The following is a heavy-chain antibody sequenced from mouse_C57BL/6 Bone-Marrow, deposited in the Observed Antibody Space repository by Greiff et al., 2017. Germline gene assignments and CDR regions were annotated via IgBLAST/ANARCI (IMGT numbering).Heavy chain of an antibody. D-gene: IGHD1-1*01. Sequence: VQLQQPGAELVKPGASVKLSCKASGYTFTSYWMHWVKQRPGRGLEWIGRIDPNSGGTKYNEKFKNKATLTVDKPSSTAYMQLSSLTSEDSAVYYCEREHITTVVAEGFAYWGQGTLVTVSA. J-gene: IGHJ3*01. CDR1: GYTFTSYW. CDR2: IDPNSGGT. CDR3: EREHITTVVAEGFAY. V-gene: IGHV1-72*01.